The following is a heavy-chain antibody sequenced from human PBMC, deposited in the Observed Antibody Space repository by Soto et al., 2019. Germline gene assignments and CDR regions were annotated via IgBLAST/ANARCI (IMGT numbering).Heavy chain of an antibody. D-gene: IGHD5-18*01. V-gene: IGHV4-39*01. CDR1: GGSISSSSYY. CDR2: IYYSGST. J-gene: IGHJ4*02. CDR3: ASSYGAAGDFDY. Sequence: QLQLQESGPGLVKPSETLSLTCTVSGGSISSSSYYWGWIRQPPGKGLEWIGSIYYSGSTYYNPSLKSRVTISVDTSKNQFSLKLSSVTAADTAVYYCASSYGAAGDFDYWGQGTLVTVSS.